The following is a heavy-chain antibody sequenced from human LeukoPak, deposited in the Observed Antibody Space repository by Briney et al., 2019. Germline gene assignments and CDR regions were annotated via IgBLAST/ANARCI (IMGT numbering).Heavy chain of an antibody. Sequence: GGSLRLSCAASGFTFSRYAMHWVRQAPGKGLEWVANIKQDGSERFYVDSVKGRFTISRDNAKKSLYLQMNSLRAEDTAVYYCARRPPDYYDSSGYYYFDYWGQGTLVTVSS. V-gene: IGHV3-7*03. CDR1: GFTFSRYA. CDR3: ARRPPDYYDSSGYYYFDY. CDR2: IKQDGSER. J-gene: IGHJ4*02. D-gene: IGHD3-22*01.